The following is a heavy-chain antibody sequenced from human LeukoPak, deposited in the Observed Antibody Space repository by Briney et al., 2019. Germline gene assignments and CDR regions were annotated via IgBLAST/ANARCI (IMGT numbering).Heavy chain of an antibody. CDR3: ARGLLWFGEYYMDV. CDR1: GYTFTGHD. Sequence: ASVKVSCKSSGYTFTGHDMHWVRQAPGQGLEWMGWINPNSGDTNYAQKFQGRVTITRDTSASTAYMELSSLRSEDMAVYYCARGLLWFGEYYMDVWGKGTTVTVSS. CDR2: INPNSGDT. D-gene: IGHD3-10*01. V-gene: IGHV1-2*02. J-gene: IGHJ6*03.